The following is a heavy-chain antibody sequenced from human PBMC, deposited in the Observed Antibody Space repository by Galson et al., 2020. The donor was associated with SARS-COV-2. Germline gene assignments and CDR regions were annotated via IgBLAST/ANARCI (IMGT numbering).Heavy chain of an antibody. V-gene: IGHV3-48*03. D-gene: IGHD6-25*01. Sequence: GGSLRLSCEVSGFMLSSYEMNWVRQAPGKGLEWVSYISSSGLTTYYADSFKGRFTISRDNAKNSLYLQMNSLRDEDSAVYYCARERPSPGFAAAAYFDLWGRGTLVSVSS. CDR1: GFMLSSYE. CDR3: ARERPSPGFAAAAYFDL. CDR2: ISSSGLTT. J-gene: IGHJ2*01.